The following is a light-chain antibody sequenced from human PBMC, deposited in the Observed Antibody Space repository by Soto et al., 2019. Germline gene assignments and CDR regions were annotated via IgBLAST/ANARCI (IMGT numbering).Light chain of an antibody. CDR2: GAS. Sequence: EIVLRQSPGTLSLSPGERATLSCRASQSVSSNLAWYQQKPGQAPRLLIYGASTRATGIPARFSGSGSGTEFSLPISSLQSEDFATYYCQQYNNWPPWTFGQGTKVDIK. CDR3: QQYNNWPPWT. V-gene: IGKV3-15*01. CDR1: QSVSSN. J-gene: IGKJ1*01.